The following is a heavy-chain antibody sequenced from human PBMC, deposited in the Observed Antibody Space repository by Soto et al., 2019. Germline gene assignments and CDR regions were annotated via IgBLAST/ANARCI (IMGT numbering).Heavy chain of an antibody. D-gene: IGHD6-19*01. CDR1: GGTFSSYA. Sequence: AGSVKVSFKTSGGTFSSYAISLVRQAPGQGLEWMGGIIPIFGTANYAQKFQGRVTITADKSTSTAYMELSSLRSEDTAVYYCARERSSGPKPYFDYWGQGTLVTVSS. J-gene: IGHJ4*02. V-gene: IGHV1-69*06. CDR2: IIPIFGTA. CDR3: ARERSSGPKPYFDY.